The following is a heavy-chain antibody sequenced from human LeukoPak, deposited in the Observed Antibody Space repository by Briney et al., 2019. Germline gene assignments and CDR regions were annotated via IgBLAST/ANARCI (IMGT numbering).Heavy chain of an antibody. V-gene: IGHV3-23*01. D-gene: IGHD1-26*01. J-gene: IGHJ4*02. CDR1: GFTLTTYA. Sequence: QPGESLRLSCTASGFTLTTYAMSWVRQAPGKGLEWVSTISIGGSTTFYADSVKGPFTISRDSSKNTLYLQMNSLKAEDTAIYYCAKGFSGSYSIFDCWGQGTLVTVSS. CDR3: AKGFSGSYSIFDC. CDR2: ISIGGSTT.